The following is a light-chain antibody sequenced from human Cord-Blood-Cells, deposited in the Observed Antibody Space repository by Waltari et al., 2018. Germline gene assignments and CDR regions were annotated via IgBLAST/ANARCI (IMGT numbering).Light chain of an antibody. Sequence: DLVMTQSPDSLAVSLGERATINCKSSPSVLYSSNNKNYLAWYQQKPGQPPKLLIDWASTREGGVADRFSGSGSGTDFTLAISRLQAEDVAVYFCQQYYSTPYTFGQGTKLELK. V-gene: IGKV4-1*01. CDR1: PSVLYSSNNKNY. CDR2: WAS. CDR3: QQYYSTPYT. J-gene: IGKJ2*01.